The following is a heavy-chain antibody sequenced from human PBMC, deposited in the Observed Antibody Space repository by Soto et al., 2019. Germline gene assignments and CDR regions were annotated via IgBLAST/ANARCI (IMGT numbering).Heavy chain of an antibody. Sequence: PSQTLSLTCAISGDSVSSNSAAWNWTRQSPSRGLEWLGRTYYRSKWYNDYAVSVKSRITINPDTSKNQFSLQLNSVTPEDTAVFYCARDRTHDYGDYVEFWFDSWGQGTLVTVSS. CDR3: ARDRTHDYGDYVEFWFDS. D-gene: IGHD4-17*01. CDR2: TYYRSKWYN. J-gene: IGHJ5*01. CDR1: GDSVSSNSAA. V-gene: IGHV6-1*01.